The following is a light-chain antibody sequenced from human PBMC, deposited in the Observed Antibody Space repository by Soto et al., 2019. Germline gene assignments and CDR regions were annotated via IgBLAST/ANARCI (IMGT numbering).Light chain of an antibody. CDR1: QSVTSSY. CDR2: GAS. J-gene: IGKJ1*01. CDR3: QQYGTSPWT. Sequence: PGERATLSCRASQSVTSSYLAWYQQKPGQAPRLLIYGASNRATGIPDRFSGSGSGTDFTLTISRLEPEDFAVYYCQQYGTSPWTFGQGTKVEIK. V-gene: IGKV3-20*01.